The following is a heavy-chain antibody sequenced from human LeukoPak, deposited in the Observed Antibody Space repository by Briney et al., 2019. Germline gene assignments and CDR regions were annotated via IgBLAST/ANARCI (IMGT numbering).Heavy chain of an antibody. J-gene: IGHJ4*02. CDR1: GFTFSDYW. D-gene: IGHD3/OR15-3a*01. V-gene: IGHV3-7*05. CDR3: ARVDWIFDS. Sequence: GGSLRLSCAASGFTFSDYWMAWVRQAPGKGLEWVANLRPDGSEEYYVDSVNGRFTISRDNAKNSLYLQINSLRAEDTAVYYCARVDWIFDSWGQGTLVTVSS. CDR2: LRPDGSEE.